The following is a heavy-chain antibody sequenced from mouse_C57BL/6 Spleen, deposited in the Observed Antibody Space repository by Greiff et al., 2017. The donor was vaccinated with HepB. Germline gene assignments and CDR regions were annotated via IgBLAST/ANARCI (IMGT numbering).Heavy chain of an antibody. CDR2: INPSNGGT. D-gene: IGHD1-1*02. V-gene: IGHV1-53*01. CDR1: GYTFTSYW. CDR3: AISDGGSYLDY. Sequence: QVQLQQPGTELVKPGASVKLSCKASGYTFTSYWMHWVKQRPGQGLEWIGNINPSNGGTNYNEKFKSKATLTVDKSSSTAYMTLSSLTSEEFSVYYCAISDGGSYLDYWGQGTTLTVSS. J-gene: IGHJ2*01.